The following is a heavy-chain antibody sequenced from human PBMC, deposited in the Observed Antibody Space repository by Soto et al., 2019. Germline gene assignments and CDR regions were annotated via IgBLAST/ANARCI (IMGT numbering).Heavy chain of an antibody. J-gene: IGHJ4*02. CDR2: IIPIFGTA. CDR1: GGTFSSYA. CDR3: ARSISQYSSSRNLGFDY. V-gene: IGHV1-69*01. Sequence: VQLVQSGAEVKQPGSSVKVSCKASGGTFSSYAISWVRQAPGQGLEWMGGIIPIFGTANYAQKFRGRVTITADESTSTAYMELSSLRSEDTAVYYCARSISQYSSSRNLGFDYWGQGTLVTVSS. D-gene: IGHD6-13*01.